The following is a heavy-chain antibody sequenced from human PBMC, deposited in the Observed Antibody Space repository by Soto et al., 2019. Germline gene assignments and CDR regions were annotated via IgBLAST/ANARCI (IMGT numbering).Heavy chain of an antibody. CDR3: ARVDTAMVNYFDY. CDR2: SHYSGSA. J-gene: IGHJ4*02. V-gene: IGHV4-31*03. Sequence: SEPLSLTCTVSGASVSRGSYLWTWIRQDPGKGLEWIGYSHYSGSAFYNPSLKSRVSISVDTSKNHFSLKLSSVTAADTAVYYCARVDTAMVNYFDYWGQGALVTVS. D-gene: IGHD5-18*01. CDR1: GASVSRGSYL.